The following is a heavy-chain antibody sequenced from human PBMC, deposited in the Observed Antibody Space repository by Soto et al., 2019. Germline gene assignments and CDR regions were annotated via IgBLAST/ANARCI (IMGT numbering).Heavy chain of an antibody. V-gene: IGHV3-33*01. CDR3: ARDSDYYDSSGYIDY. Sequence: QVQLVESGGGVVQPGRSLRLSCAASGFTFSSYGMQWVRQAPGKGLEWVAVIWYDGSNKYYADSVKGRFTISRDNSKNTLYLQMNSLRAEDTAVYYCARDSDYYDSSGYIDYWGQGTLVTASS. CDR2: IWYDGSNK. D-gene: IGHD3-22*01. J-gene: IGHJ4*02. CDR1: GFTFSSYG.